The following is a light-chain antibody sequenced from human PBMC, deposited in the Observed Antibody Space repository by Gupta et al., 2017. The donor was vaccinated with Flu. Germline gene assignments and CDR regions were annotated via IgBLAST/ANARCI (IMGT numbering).Light chain of an antibody. CDR1: SGNIASNY. CDR3: QSSDTTSPFLV. CDR2: QYR. V-gene: IGLV6-57*01. Sequence: ISCTSSSGNIASNYVQWYQHRPDTSHTPVIFQYRQRPSGVPDPFSGSIASSSTSDSLTIYRLKTEDEADYYCQSSDTTSPFLVFGGGTRLTV. J-gene: IGLJ3*02.